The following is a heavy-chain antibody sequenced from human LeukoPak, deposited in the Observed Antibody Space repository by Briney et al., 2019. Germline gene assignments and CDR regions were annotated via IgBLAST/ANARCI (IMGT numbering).Heavy chain of an antibody. CDR3: ARDVIAAADYYYYYGMDV. D-gene: IGHD6-13*01. Sequence: GGSLRLSCAASGFTFSSYSMNWVRQAPGKGLEWVSSISSSSSYIYYADSVKGRFTISRDNAKNSLYLQMNSLRAEDTAVYYRARDVIAAADYYYYYGMDVWGQGTTVTVSS. V-gene: IGHV3-21*01. CDR2: ISSSSSYI. CDR1: GFTFSSYS. J-gene: IGHJ6*02.